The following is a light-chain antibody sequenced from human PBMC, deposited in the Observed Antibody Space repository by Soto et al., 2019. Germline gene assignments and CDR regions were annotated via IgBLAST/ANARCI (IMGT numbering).Light chain of an antibody. CDR2: EVN. Sequence: SALTQPPSASGSPGQSVTIPCAGTSTDVGEYNYVSWYQQHPGKVPKLIIFEVNKRPSGVPDRFSGSKSGDTASLTFSGLPAEDEADYYCSSFVGAPVIFGGGTKLTVL. J-gene: IGLJ2*01. CDR1: STDVGEYNY. CDR3: SSFVGAPVI. V-gene: IGLV2-8*01.